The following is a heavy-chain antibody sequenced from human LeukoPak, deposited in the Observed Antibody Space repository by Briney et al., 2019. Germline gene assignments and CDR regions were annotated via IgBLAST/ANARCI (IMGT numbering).Heavy chain of an antibody. CDR2: IDHSGST. CDR3: ARAHYYGSGRLDY. V-gene: IGHV4-34*01. CDR1: GGSFSGYY. Sequence: SETLSLTCAVYGGSFSGYYWSWLRQPPGKGLEWVGEIDHSGSTTYNPSLKSRVTISVDTSNNLFSLKLSSVTAADTAVYYCARAHYYGSGRLDYWGQGTLVPVSS. D-gene: IGHD3-10*01. J-gene: IGHJ4*02.